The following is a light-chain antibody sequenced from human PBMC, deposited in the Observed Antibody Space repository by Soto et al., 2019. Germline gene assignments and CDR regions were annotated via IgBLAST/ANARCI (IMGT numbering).Light chain of an antibody. CDR1: QSISNF. J-gene: IGKJ2*01. CDR3: QQSYSIPYT. V-gene: IGKV1-39*01. CDR2: TAS. Sequence: IQMTQSPSSLSASVGGRVTITCRASQSISNFLNWYQQKPGTAPKLLIYTASSLQSGVPSRFSGSGSGTDFTLTISSLQPEDFATYYCQQSYSIPYTFGQGTKVDIK.